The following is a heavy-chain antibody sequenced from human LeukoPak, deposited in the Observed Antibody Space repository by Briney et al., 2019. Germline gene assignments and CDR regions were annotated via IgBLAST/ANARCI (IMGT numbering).Heavy chain of an antibody. D-gene: IGHD3-22*01. CDR3: ARDRVRREYSDSSGYRPDAFDI. Sequence: TGGSLRLSCAASGFTFSSYSMNWVRQAPGKGLEWVSYISSSSSTIYYADSVKGRFTISRDNAKNSVYLQMNSLRAEDTAVYYCARDRVRREYSDSSGYRPDAFDIWGQGTMVTVSS. J-gene: IGHJ3*02. CDR1: GFTFSSYS. CDR2: ISSSSSTI. V-gene: IGHV3-48*04.